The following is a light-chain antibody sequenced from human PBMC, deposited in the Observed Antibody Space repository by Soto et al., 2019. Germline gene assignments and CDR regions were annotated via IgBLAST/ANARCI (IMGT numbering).Light chain of an antibody. V-gene: IGKV3-20*01. CDR3: QKYGNSPFT. Sequence: EIVLTQSPDTLSLSPGERATLSCRASQSLTSTYLAWYQQQPGQAPRLLIYGASNRATGIPDRFNGSGSGRDFTLTISRLPPEDFAVYYCQKYGNSPFTFGPGTKVDIK. J-gene: IGKJ3*01. CDR1: QSLTSTY. CDR2: GAS.